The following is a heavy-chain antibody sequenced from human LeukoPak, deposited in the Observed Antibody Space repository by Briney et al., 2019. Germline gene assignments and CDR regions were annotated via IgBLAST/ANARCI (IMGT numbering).Heavy chain of an antibody. J-gene: IGHJ6*02. V-gene: IGHV5-51*01. D-gene: IGHD3-22*01. CDR3: ARHSASDSSGYYPFGYYYYGMDV. Sequence: GESLKISCKGSGYSFTSYWIGWVRQMPGKGLEWMGIIYPGDSDTRYSPSFQGQVTVSADKSISTAYLQWSSLKASDTAMYYCARHSASDSSGYYPFGYYYYGMDVWGQGTTVTVSS. CDR2: IYPGDSDT. CDR1: GYSFTSYW.